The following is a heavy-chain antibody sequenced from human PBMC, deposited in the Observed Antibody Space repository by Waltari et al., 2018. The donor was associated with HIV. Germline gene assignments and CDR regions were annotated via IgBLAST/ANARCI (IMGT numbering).Heavy chain of an antibody. V-gene: IGHV1-8*01. CDR1: GYNFASFD. Sequence: QAQLVQSGAEVRKPGASVKVACKASGYNFASFDINWVRRATGQGLEWMGWMSINSGNAGYGQRFKGRLTQTRDTSIDTAYMELNHLTPQDTADYYCVTSRPGAVFGDFWGQGTPVTVSS. CDR3: VTSRPGAVFGDF. D-gene: IGHD3-3*01. CDR2: MSINSGNA. J-gene: IGHJ4*02.